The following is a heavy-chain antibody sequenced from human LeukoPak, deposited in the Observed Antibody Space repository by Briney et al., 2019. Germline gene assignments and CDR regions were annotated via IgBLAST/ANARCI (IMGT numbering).Heavy chain of an antibody. V-gene: IGHV1-58*02. D-gene: IGHD3-10*01. Sequence: GASVKVSCKASGFTFTSSAMQWVRQTRGQRLEWIGWIVVGSGNTNYAQKFQERVTITRDMSTSTAYMELSSLRSEDTAVYYCAVDRYYYGPGSYYFDYWGQGTLVTVSS. CDR3: AVDRYYYGPGSYYFDY. J-gene: IGHJ4*02. CDR1: GFTFTSSA. CDR2: IVVGSGNT.